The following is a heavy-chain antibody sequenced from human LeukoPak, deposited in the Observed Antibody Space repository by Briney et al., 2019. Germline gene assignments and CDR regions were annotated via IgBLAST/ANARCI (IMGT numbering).Heavy chain of an antibody. CDR1: GFTFSGYV. Sequence: GGSLRLSCAASGFTFSGYVMTWVRQPPGKGLQWVADISGSGGSTYYADSVKGRFSISRDNSKNTLYLQMNSLRAEDTAVYYCAKDLQRGSGPFDYWGQGTLVTVSS. D-gene: IGHD3-10*01. CDR3: AKDLQRGSGPFDY. CDR2: ISGSGGST. V-gene: IGHV3-23*01. J-gene: IGHJ4*02.